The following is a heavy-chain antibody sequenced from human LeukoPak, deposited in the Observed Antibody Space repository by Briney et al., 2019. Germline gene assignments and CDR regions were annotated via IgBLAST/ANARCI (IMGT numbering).Heavy chain of an antibody. CDR3: ARDLFSSSWYANDAFDI. CDR1: GGSISSGSYY. Sequence: SETLSPTCTVSGGSISSGSYYWSWLRQPAGRGLEWIGRTYTSGSTNYNPSLKSRVTISVHTSKNQFSLKLSSVTAADTAVYYCARDLFSSSWYANDAFDIWGQGTMVTVSS. CDR2: TYTSGST. V-gene: IGHV4-61*02. D-gene: IGHD6-13*01. J-gene: IGHJ3*02.